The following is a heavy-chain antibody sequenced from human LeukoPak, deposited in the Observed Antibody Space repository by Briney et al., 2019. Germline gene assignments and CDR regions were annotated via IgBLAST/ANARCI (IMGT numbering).Heavy chain of an antibody. CDR2: IYYSGST. CDR1: GGSINSSYYY. CDR3: ARRGGIIRGVASYYYMDV. V-gene: IGHV4-39*01. J-gene: IGHJ6*03. D-gene: IGHD3-10*01. Sequence: PSETLSLTCTVSGGSINSSYYYWGWIRQPPGEGLEWIGSIYYSGSTYYNPSLKSRVTISVDTSKNQFSLKLSSVTAADTAAYYCARRGGIIRGVASYYYMDVWGKGATVTISS.